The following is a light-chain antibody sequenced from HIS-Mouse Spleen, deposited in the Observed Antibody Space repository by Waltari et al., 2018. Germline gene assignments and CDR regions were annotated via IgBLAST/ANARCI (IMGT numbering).Light chain of an antibody. CDR2: DDS. Sequence: SYVLTQPPSVSVAPGQTARINCGGNNIGSKSVHWYQQKPGQAPVLVVYDDSDWPSGIPERFSGSNSGNTATLTISRVEAGDEADYYCQVWDSSSDHYVFGAGTKVTVL. J-gene: IGLJ1*01. V-gene: IGLV3-21*02. CDR1: NIGSKS. CDR3: QVWDSSSDHYV.